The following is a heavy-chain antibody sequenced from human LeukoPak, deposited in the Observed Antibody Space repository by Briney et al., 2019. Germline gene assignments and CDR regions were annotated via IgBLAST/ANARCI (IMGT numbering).Heavy chain of an antibody. D-gene: IGHD6-13*01. Sequence: SVKVSCKASGGTFSSYAISWVRQAPGQGLEWMGGIIPIFGTANYAQKFQGRVTITADESTSTAYMELSSLRSEDTAVYYCARERDNSSWPNNFDYWGQGTLVTVSS. J-gene: IGHJ4*02. CDR3: ARERDNSSWPNNFDY. CDR1: GGTFSSYA. CDR2: IIPIFGTA. V-gene: IGHV1-69*13.